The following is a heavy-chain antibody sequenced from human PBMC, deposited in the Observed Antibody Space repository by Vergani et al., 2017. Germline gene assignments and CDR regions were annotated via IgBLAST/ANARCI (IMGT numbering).Heavy chain of an antibody. J-gene: IGHJ6*03. V-gene: IGHV1-69*01. D-gene: IGHD3-3*01. CDR3: ARDWRGRRTDYYYYYMDV. Sequence: QVQLVQSGAEVKKPGSSVKVSCKASGGTFSSYAISWVRQAPGQGLEWMGGIIPIFGTANYAQKFQGRVTITADESTSTAYMELSSLRSEDTAVYYCARDWRGRRTDYYYYYMDVWGKGTTVTVSS. CDR1: GGTFSSYA. CDR2: IIPIFGTA.